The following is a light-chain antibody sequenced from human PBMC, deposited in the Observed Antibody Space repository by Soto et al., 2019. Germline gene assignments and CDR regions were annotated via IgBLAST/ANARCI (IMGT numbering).Light chain of an antibody. CDR2: GNT. J-gene: IGLJ2*01. V-gene: IGLV1-44*01. CDR3: AAWDDSLNGQL. Sequence: QAVLTQPPSASGTPGQRVAISCSGSSSNIGSNTVNWYQQLPGTAPKLLIYGNTQRPSGGPDRFSGSKSGTSASLAISGLQSEDDADYYCAAWDDSLNGQLFGGGTKLTVL. CDR1: SSNIGSNT.